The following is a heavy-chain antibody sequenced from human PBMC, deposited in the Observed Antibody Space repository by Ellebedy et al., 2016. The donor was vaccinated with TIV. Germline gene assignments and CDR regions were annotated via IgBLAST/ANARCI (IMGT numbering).Heavy chain of an antibody. J-gene: IGHJ2*01. CDR2: ISSSNTI. V-gene: IGHV3-48*02. CDR3: ATYEKQHSSGFYWYFDL. CDR1: GFTFSTSA. D-gene: IGHD5-18*01. Sequence: PGGSLRLSCAASGFTFSTSAMNWVRQAPGKGPEWISYISSSNTIYYADSVKGRFTISRDNAKNSLYLQMNSLRDEDTAVYYCATYEKQHSSGFYWYFDLWGRGTLVTVSS.